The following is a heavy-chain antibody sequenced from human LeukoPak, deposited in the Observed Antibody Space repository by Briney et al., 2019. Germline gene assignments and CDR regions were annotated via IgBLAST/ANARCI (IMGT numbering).Heavy chain of an antibody. CDR3: ARDRKGWIQLDY. CDR2: IFDGGNT. J-gene: IGHJ4*02. D-gene: IGHD5-18*01. V-gene: IGHV4-31*02. Sequence: SWIRQHPGKGLEWIGYIFDGGNTYYNPSLKSRVTISVDTSKNQLSLNLTSVTAADTAVFYCARDRKGWIQLDYWGQGTLVTVSS.